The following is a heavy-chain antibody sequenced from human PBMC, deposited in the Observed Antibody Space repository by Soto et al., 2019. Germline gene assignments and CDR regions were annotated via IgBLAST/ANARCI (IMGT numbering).Heavy chain of an antibody. Sequence: PSETLSLTCAVSGGSISSGGYSWSWIRQPPGKGPEWIGYIYHSGSTYYNPSLKSRVTISVDRSKNQFSLKLSSVTAADTAVYYCARRYYDILTGYAIDAFDIWGQGTMVTVSS. CDR3: ARRYYDILTGYAIDAFDI. CDR2: IYHSGST. D-gene: IGHD3-9*01. V-gene: IGHV4-30-2*01. J-gene: IGHJ3*02. CDR1: GGSISSGGYS.